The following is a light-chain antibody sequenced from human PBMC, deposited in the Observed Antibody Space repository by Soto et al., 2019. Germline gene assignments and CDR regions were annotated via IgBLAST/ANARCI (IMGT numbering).Light chain of an antibody. Sequence: QSVLTQPASVSGSPGQSITISCTGTSNDVGNYNLVSWYQQHPGKAPKLILYEGSQRPSGVSSRFSGSKSGNTASLTISGLRAEDEADYYCCSYAGSSTFLFGGGTKVTVL. V-gene: IGLV2-23*03. CDR1: SNDVGNYNL. CDR2: EGS. CDR3: CSYAGSSTFL. J-gene: IGLJ2*01.